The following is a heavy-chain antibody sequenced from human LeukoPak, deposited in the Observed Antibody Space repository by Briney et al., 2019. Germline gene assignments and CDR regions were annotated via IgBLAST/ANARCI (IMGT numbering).Heavy chain of an antibody. J-gene: IGHJ6*02. Sequence: SVKVSCKASGGTFSSYAISWVRQAPGQGLEWMGRIIPILGIANYAQKFQGRVTITADKSTSTAYMELSSLRSEDTAVYYCARFIRGYSYGYGMDVWGQGTTVTVS. CDR1: GGTFSSYA. V-gene: IGHV1-69*04. D-gene: IGHD5-18*01. CDR2: IIPILGIA. CDR3: ARFIRGYSYGYGMDV.